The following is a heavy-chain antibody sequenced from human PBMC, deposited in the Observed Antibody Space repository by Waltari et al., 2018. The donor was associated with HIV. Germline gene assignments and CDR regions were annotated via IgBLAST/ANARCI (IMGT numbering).Heavy chain of an antibody. CDR3: ASRGGRGRDCSSHTCYME. Sequence: QVEMVESGGDLVKPGGSLRLSCVVSGFSINDYYVSGIRHAPGKVLELSSYMNVLKKRKLYADSVKHRFVLFRDNSKNSVILQRTGLKVDDTALYFWASRGGRGRDCSSHTCYMEWGRGTPVTVSS. D-gene: IGHD3-10*01. V-gene: IGHV3-11*04. CDR1: GFSINDYY. J-gene: IGHJ4*02. CDR2: MNVLKKRK.